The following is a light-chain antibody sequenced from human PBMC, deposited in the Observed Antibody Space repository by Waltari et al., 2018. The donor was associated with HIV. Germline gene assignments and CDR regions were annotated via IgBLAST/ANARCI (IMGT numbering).Light chain of an antibody. J-gene: IGKJ1*01. CDR1: QSISSTY. Sequence: EVVLTQSPGTLSLSPGERATLSCRASQSISSTYLAWYQQKLGQAPKFLIYGASSRATGIPDRFSGSGSGTDFTLTISRLEPEDFAVYYCQQYGTSPWTFGQGTRVEIK. V-gene: IGKV3-20*01. CDR3: QQYGTSPWT. CDR2: GAS.